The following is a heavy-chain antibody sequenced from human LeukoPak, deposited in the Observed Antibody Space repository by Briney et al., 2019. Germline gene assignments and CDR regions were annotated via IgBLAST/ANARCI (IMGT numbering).Heavy chain of an antibody. Sequence: SETLSLTCTVSGGSFSSYYWTWIRQPPGKGLEWIAYIDYSGNTNYSPSHKSRVTISVDTSRNQFSLKLSSVTAADTAVYYCARVGSWYYFDYWGQGTLVTVSS. CDR1: GGSFSSYY. CDR2: IDYSGNT. V-gene: IGHV4-59*01. D-gene: IGHD6-19*01. J-gene: IGHJ4*02. CDR3: ARVGSWYYFDY.